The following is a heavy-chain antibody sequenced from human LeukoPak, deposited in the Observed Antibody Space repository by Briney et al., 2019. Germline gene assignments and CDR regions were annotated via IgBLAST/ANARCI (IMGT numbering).Heavy chain of an antibody. D-gene: IGHD2-15*01. CDR3: ASVACSAVTCFGFLFFDY. CDR1: GFTFSNYD. V-gene: IGHV3-30*02. Sequence: PGDSLRLSCAASGFTFSNYDMHWVRQAPGKGLEWVAYIRYDGSNTYYADSVKGRFTISRDNAKNSLFLQMNSLRAEDTAVYYCASVACSAVTCFGFLFFDYWGQGTLVTVSS. J-gene: IGHJ4*02. CDR2: IRYDGSNT.